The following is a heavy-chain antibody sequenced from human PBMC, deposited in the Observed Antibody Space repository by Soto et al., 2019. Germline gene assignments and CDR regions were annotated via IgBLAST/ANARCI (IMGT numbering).Heavy chain of an antibody. Sequence: EVQLLESGGDLVQPGGSLRLSCVASGFTFDSCGMNWVHQAPGKGLEWVAGVSPHAANTYYADSVRGRFIISRDDSRKTVSLDMNSLRGEDSAVYYCATEGAKTTWNFDYWGQGTVVTVSS. D-gene: IGHD1-1*01. CDR3: ATEGAKTTWNFDY. CDR1: GFTFDSCG. CDR2: VSPHAANT. V-gene: IGHV3-23*01. J-gene: IGHJ4*02.